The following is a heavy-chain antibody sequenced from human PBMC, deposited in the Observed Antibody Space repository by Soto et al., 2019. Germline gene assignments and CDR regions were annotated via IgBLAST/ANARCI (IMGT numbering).Heavy chain of an antibody. Sequence: GGSLRLSCAASGFTFSGYRMHWVRQAPGKGLVWVSRINSDGSSTDYADSVRGRFTISRDNAKNTLHLQMDSLRAEDTAVYYCARTNYHFDLWGQGTPVTVSS. CDR2: INSDGSST. V-gene: IGHV3-74*01. J-gene: IGHJ4*02. D-gene: IGHD3-10*01. CDR1: GFTFSGYR. CDR3: ARTNYHFDL.